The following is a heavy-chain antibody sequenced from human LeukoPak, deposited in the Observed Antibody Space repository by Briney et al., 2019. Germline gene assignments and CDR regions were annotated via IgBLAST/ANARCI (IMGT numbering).Heavy chain of an antibody. Sequence: GGSLRLSCAASGFTFSSYAMSWVRQAPGKGLGWVSAISGSRGSTYYADSVKGRFTISRDNSKNTLYLQLNSLRAEDTAVYYCAKDHYGDYSYWFDPWGQGTLVTVSS. CDR3: AKDHYGDYSYWFDP. CDR1: GFTFSSYA. D-gene: IGHD4-17*01. CDR2: ISGSRGST. V-gene: IGHV3-23*01. J-gene: IGHJ5*02.